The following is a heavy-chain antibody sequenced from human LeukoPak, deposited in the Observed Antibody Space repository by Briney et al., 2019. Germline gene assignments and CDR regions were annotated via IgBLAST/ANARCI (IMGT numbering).Heavy chain of an antibody. CDR1: GGTFSSYA. V-gene: IGHV1-69*13. Sequence: ASVKVSCKASGGTFSSYAISWVRQAPGQGLEWMGGIIPIFCTANYAQKFQGRVTITADESTSTAYMELSSLRSEDTAVYYCAREGPVGNSFDYWGQGTLVTVSS. CDR2: IIPIFCTA. CDR3: AREGPVGNSFDY. J-gene: IGHJ4*02. D-gene: IGHD4-23*01.